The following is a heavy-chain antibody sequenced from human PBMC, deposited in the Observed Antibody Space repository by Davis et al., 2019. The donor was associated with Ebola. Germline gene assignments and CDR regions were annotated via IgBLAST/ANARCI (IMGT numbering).Heavy chain of an antibody. CDR3: ASGAYCSGGSFGCLDS. V-gene: IGHV4-59*01. CDR1: GGSIRAYH. Sequence: SETRSPTCPVSGGSIRAYHWSWIRQLPGKGLGWIGYIYDSGFTNYNPPLTSRITRSVDTSKNQFSLKLSSVTAAKPAVSYCASGAYCSGGSFGCLDSWGQGTLVTVSS. D-gene: IGHD2-15*01. J-gene: IGHJ4*02. CDR2: IYDSGFT.